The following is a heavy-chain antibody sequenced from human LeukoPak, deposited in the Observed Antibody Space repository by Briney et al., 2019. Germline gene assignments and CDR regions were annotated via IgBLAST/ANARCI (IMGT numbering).Heavy chain of an antibody. J-gene: IGHJ4*02. V-gene: IGHV3-7*05. Sequence: PGGSLRLPCAASGFTFSDYWMSWVRQAPGKGLEWVANIKQDGSEKYYVDPVKGRFTISRDNAKNSLYLQMNSLRAEDTAVYYCARGWSSSSYFGYWGQGTLVTVSS. CDR1: GFTFSDYW. D-gene: IGHD6-6*01. CDR3: ARGWSSSSYFGY. CDR2: IKQDGSEK.